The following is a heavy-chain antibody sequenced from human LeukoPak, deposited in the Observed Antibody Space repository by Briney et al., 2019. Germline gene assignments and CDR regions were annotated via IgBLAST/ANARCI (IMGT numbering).Heavy chain of an antibody. Sequence: GESLKISCKGSGYSFTTYWIGWVRHMPGKGLEWMGIIYPGGSDTRYSPSFQGQVTISADKSISTAYLQWSSLKASDTAMYYCARHDGRGYCSSTSCYQAFDIWGQGTKVTVSS. CDR2: IYPGGSDT. CDR3: ARHDGRGYCSSTSCYQAFDI. CDR1: GYSFTTYW. D-gene: IGHD2-2*01. J-gene: IGHJ3*02. V-gene: IGHV5-51*01.